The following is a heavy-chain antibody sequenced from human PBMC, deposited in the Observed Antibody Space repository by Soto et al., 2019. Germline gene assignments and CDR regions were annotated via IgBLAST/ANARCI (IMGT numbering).Heavy chain of an antibody. J-gene: IGHJ4*02. D-gene: IGHD6-13*01. CDR3: ARGPYRSGWLFDY. Sequence: QVQLQESGPGLVKSSETLSLTCTVSGGSISSYSWSWIRQSPGKGLEWIGYLCYNGSTNYNPPLTSRVTISVDTSKNQFSLKLSSATAADTAVYYCARGPYRSGWLFDYWGQGILVTVSS. V-gene: IGHV4-59*01. CDR2: LCYNGST. CDR1: GGSISSYS.